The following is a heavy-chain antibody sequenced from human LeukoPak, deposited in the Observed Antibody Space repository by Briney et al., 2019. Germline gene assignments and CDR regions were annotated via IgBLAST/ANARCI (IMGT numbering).Heavy chain of an antibody. J-gene: IGHJ3*02. CDR3: ATTTSRGTFGPFDI. CDR1: GGSISSYY. D-gene: IGHD3-16*01. V-gene: IGHV4-4*07. CDR2: IYTSGST. Sequence: SETLSLTCTVSGGSISSYYWSWIRQPAGKGLEWIGRIYTSGSTNYNPSLKSRVTMSVDTSKNQFSLKLNSVTAADTAVYYCATTTSRGTFGPFDIWGQGTMVTVSS.